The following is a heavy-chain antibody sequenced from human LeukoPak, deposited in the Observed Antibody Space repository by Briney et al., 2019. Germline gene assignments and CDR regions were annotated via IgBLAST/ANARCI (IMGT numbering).Heavy chain of an antibody. V-gene: IGHV5-51*01. J-gene: IGHJ4*02. Sequence: GESLKISCKGSGYTFTKYWIGWVRQMPGKGLEWMGTIYPGDSNTRYSPSFQGQVTISADKSISTAYLQWSSLKASDTAMYYCARHPPGYCTNGVCYASDYWGQGTLVTVSS. CDR3: ARHPPGYCTNGVCYASDY. CDR2: IYPGDSNT. CDR1: GYTFTKYW. D-gene: IGHD2-8*01.